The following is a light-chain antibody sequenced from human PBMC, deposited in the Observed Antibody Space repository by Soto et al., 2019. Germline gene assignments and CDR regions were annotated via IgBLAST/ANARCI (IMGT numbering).Light chain of an antibody. Sequence: QSVLTQPASVSGSPGQSIAISCTGTSSDVGGYNYVSWYQQYPGKAPKLLIYEVTNRPSGISNRFSGSKSGNTASLTISGLQAEDEADYYCISFRGGNAMVFGGGTKLTVL. CDR2: EVT. J-gene: IGLJ3*02. CDR1: SSDVGGYNY. CDR3: ISFRGGNAMV. V-gene: IGLV2-14*01.